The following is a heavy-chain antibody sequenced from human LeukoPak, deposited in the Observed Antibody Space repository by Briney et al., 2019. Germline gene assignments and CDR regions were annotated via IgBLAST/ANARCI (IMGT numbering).Heavy chain of an antibody. CDR3: ANVPYYYESSGYLQ. D-gene: IGHD3-22*01. J-gene: IGHJ4*02. CDR1: GFTFSSYA. Sequence: GGSLRLSCAASGFTFSSYAMSWVRQAPGKGLEWVSAITGSGGSTYYADSVKGRFTISRDNSKNTLYLQLNSLRAEDTAVPYDANVPYYYESSGYLQWGQGTLVTVSS. V-gene: IGHV3-23*01. CDR2: ITGSGGST.